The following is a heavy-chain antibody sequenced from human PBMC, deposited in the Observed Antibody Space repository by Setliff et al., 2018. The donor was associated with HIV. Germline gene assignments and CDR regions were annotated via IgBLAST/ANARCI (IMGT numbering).Heavy chain of an antibody. CDR2: ISYDGTDK. D-gene: IGHD3-10*01. Sequence: PGGSLRLSCEASGFTFSSHAMHWVRQAPGKGLEWVASISYDGTDKYYTDSVKGRFTISRDKSENTLYLQMNSLRAEDTAIYYCAKSGGPRSGSYSYWGQGTLVTVSS. CDR1: GFTFSSHA. V-gene: IGHV3-30-3*02. CDR3: AKSGGPRSGSYSY. J-gene: IGHJ4*02.